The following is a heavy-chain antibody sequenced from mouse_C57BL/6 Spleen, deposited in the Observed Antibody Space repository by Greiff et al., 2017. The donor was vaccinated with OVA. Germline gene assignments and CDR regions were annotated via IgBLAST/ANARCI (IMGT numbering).Heavy chain of an antibody. J-gene: IGHJ4*01. Sequence: EVQLQQSGPELVKPGASVKISCKASGYTFTDYYMNWVKQSHGKSLEWIGDINPNNGGTSYNQKFKGKATLTVDKSSSTAYMELRSLTSEDSAVYYCASGDGNPYYYAMDYWGQGTSVTVSS. CDR2: INPNNGGT. D-gene: IGHD2-1*01. CDR3: ASGDGNPYYYAMDY. CDR1: GYTFTDYY. V-gene: IGHV1-26*01.